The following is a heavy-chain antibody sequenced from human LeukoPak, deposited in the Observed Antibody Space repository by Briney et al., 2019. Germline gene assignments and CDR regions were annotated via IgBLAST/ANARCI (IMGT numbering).Heavy chain of an antibody. CDR2: IYYSGST. D-gene: IGHD6-13*01. CDR3: ASESSGSWYSD. V-gene: IGHV4-39*07. Sequence: PSETLSLTCTVSGGSISSSSYYWGWIRQPPGKGLEWIGSIYYSGSTYYNPSLKSRVTISVDTSKNQFSLKLSSVTAADTAVYYCASESSGSWYSDWGQGTLVTVSS. CDR1: GGSISSSSYY. J-gene: IGHJ4*02.